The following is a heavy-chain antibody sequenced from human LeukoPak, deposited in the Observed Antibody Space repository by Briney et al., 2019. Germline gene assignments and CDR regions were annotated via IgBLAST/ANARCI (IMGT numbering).Heavy chain of an antibody. Sequence: GGSLRLSCAASGFTFSDYWMHWVRQAPGKGLEWVANIKQDGSEKYYVDSVKGRFTISRDNAKNTLYLQMNSLRAEDTAVYYCARRYFDSWGQEPWSPSPQ. V-gene: IGHV3-7*03. J-gene: IGHJ4*01. CDR3: ARRYFDS. CDR2: IKQDGSEK. CDR1: GFTFSDYW.